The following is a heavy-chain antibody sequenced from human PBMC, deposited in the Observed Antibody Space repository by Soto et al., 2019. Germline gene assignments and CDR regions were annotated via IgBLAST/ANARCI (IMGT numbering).Heavy chain of an antibody. CDR1: GGTFSSYA. Sequence: QVQLVQSGAEVKKPGSSVKVSCKASGGTFSSYAISWVRQAPGQGLEWMGGIIPIFGTANYAQKFQGRVTITADKATSTAYMELSSLRSEDTAVYYCARETLTTVTTRSWFDPWGQGTLVTVSS. V-gene: IGHV1-69*06. D-gene: IGHD4-4*01. J-gene: IGHJ5*02. CDR3: ARETLTTVTTRSWFDP. CDR2: IIPIFGTA.